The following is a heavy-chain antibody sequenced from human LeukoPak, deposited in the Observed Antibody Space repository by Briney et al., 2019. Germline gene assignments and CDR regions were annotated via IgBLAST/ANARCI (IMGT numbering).Heavy chain of an antibody. CDR3: ARGSFFGITAASWLDP. D-gene: IGHD6-13*01. V-gene: IGHV3-74*01. CDR1: GFTFSSYW. J-gene: IGHJ5*02. Sequence: GGSLRLSCAASGFTFSSYWMHWVRQAPGKGLVWVSRINSDGSSTSYADSVKGRFTISRDNAKNTLYLQIDSLTTEDTAVYYCARGSFFGITAASWLDPWGQGTLVIVSS. CDR2: INSDGSST.